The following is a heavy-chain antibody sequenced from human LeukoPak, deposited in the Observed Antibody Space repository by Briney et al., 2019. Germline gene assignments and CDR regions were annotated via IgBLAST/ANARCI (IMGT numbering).Heavy chain of an antibody. CDR1: GGSISSYY. V-gene: IGHV4-59*01. CDR2: IYYSGST. Sequence: SETLSLTCTVSGGSISSYYWSWIRQPPGKGLEWIGYIYYSGSTNYNPSLKSRVTISVDTSKNQFSLKLSSVTAADTAVCYCAGSGSYYLFDYWGQGTLVTVSS. J-gene: IGHJ4*02. D-gene: IGHD1-26*01. CDR3: AGSGSYYLFDY.